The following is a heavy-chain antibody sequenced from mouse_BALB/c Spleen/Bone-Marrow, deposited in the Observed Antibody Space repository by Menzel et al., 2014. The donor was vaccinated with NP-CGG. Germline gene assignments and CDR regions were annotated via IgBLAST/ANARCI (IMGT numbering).Heavy chain of an antibody. CDR1: GFNIKDTY. CDR3: ARSYGSSPFDY. J-gene: IGHJ2*01. D-gene: IGHD1-1*01. V-gene: IGHV14-3*02. CDR2: IDPANGNT. Sequence: EVQLQQSGAELVKPGASVKLSCTASGFNIKDTYMHWVKQRPEQGLEWIGRIDPANGNTKYDPKFQGKATITADTSSNAAYLQLSSLTSEDTAAYYCARSYGSSPFDYWGQGTTLTVSS.